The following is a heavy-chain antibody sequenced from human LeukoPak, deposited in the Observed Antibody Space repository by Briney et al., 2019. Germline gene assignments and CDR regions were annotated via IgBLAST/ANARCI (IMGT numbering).Heavy chain of an antibody. V-gene: IGHV1-69*05. Sequence: GASVKVSCKASGGTFSSYAISWVRQAPGQGLEWMGGIIPIFGTANYAQKFQGRVTITTDESTSTAYMELSSLRSEDTAVYYCATCIAVPRNYYYMDVWGKGTTVTVSS. CDR3: ATCIAVPRNYYYMDV. J-gene: IGHJ6*03. CDR2: IIPIFGTA. CDR1: GGTFSSYA. D-gene: IGHD6-19*01.